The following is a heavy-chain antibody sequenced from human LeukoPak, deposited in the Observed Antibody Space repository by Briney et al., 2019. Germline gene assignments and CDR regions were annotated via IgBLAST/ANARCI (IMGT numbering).Heavy chain of an antibody. CDR1: GYTFTSYD. Sequence: ASVKVSCKASGYTFTSYDINWVRQAAGQGLEWMGWMNPNSGKTGYAQKFQGRVTITRNTSISTAYLQWSSLKASDTAMYYCARLLWFNTADYWGQGTLVTVSS. D-gene: IGHD5-18*01. CDR3: ARLLWFNTADY. J-gene: IGHJ4*02. V-gene: IGHV1-8*03. CDR2: MNPNSGKT.